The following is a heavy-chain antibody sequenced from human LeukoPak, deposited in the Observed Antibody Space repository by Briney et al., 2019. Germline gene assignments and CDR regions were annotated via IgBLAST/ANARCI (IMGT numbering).Heavy chain of an antibody. CDR1: GFTFSSYG. D-gene: IGHD2-2*01. CDR2: ISYDGSNK. Sequence: GGSLRLSCAASGFTFSSYGMHGVRQAPGKGLDWVAVISYDGSNKYYADSVKGRFNISRDNSKNTLYLQMNSLRAEDTAVYYCAKDGSPLPAALDAFDIWGQGTMVTVSS. CDR3: AKDGSPLPAALDAFDI. J-gene: IGHJ3*02. V-gene: IGHV3-30*18.